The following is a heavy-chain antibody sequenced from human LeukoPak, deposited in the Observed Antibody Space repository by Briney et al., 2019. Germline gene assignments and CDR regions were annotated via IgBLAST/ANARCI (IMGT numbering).Heavy chain of an antibody. CDR2: IHYSGFT. J-gene: IGHJ3*02. Sequence: PSETLSLTCTVSGGSISSDYWSWIRQPPGKGLEWIGYIHYSGFTNYNPSLKSRLTMSIDTSKNQFSLNLSSVTAADTAVYYCARIELNVEVAFDMGGQGTGVTVSS. D-gene: IGHD2-2*01. V-gene: IGHV4-59*01. CDR1: GGSISSDY. CDR3: ARIELNVEVAFDM.